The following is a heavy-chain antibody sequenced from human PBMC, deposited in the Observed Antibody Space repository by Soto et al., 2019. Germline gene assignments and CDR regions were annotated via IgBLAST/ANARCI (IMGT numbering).Heavy chain of an antibody. D-gene: IGHD5-18*01. CDR3: TRDAGGYSYGYPIHYYGMDV. V-gene: IGHV3-49*03. Sequence: GGSLSLSCTASGFTFGDYAMSWFRQAPGKGLEWVGFIRSKAYGGTTEYAASVKGRFTISRDDSKSIAYLQMNSLKTEDTAVYYCTRDAGGYSYGYPIHYYGMDVWGQGTTVTVSS. J-gene: IGHJ6*02. CDR2: IRSKAYGGTT. CDR1: GFTFGDYA.